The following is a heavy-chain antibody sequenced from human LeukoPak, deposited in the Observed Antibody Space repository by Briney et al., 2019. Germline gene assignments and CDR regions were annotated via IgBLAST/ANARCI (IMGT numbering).Heavy chain of an antibody. Sequence: ASVKVSCKASGYTFTSYYMHWVRQAPGQGLEWMGIIDPSGGSTSYAQKFQGRVTMTRDTSTSTVYMELSSLRSEDTAVYYCARGPAEWEPLDAFDIWGQGTMVTVSS. CDR3: ARGPAEWEPLDAFDI. D-gene: IGHD1-26*01. CDR1: GYTFTSYY. J-gene: IGHJ3*02. V-gene: IGHV1-46*01. CDR2: IDPSGGST.